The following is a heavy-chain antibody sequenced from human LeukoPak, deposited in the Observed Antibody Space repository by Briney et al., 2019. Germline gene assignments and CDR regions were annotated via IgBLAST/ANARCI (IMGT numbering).Heavy chain of an antibody. J-gene: IGHJ3*02. Sequence: PSETLSLTCTVSGGSISSYYWSWIRQPPGKGLEWVGYIYYSGSTNYNPSLKSRATISVDTSKNQFSLKLSSVTAADTAVYYCASLVVTPGGDAFDIWGQGTMVTVSS. V-gene: IGHV4-59*01. D-gene: IGHD4-23*01. CDR3: ASLVVTPGGDAFDI. CDR2: IYYSGST. CDR1: GGSISSYY.